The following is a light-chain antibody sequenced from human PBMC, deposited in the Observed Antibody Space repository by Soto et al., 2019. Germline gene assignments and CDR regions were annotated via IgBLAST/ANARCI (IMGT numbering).Light chain of an antibody. CDR3: AAWDDSLSGVV. Sequence: QSVLTQPPSASVTPGQRVTISCSGSSSNIGSNYVYWYQQLPGTVPQLLIYRNSERPSGVPDRFSGSKSGTSASLAISGLRSEDEDDYYCAAWDDSLSGVVFGGGTKLTVL. CDR1: SSNIGSNY. V-gene: IGLV1-47*01. CDR2: RNS. J-gene: IGLJ2*01.